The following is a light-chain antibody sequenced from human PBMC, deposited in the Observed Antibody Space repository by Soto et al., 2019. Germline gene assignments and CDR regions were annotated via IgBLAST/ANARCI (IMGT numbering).Light chain of an antibody. CDR3: QQSYTTPWT. CDR1: QSIDTY. V-gene: IGKV1-39*01. J-gene: IGKJ1*01. CDR2: AAS. Sequence: DIQMTQSPSSLSASVGDRVTITCRASQSIDTYLNWYQLKPGKAPKLLVYAASSLQSGVTSRFRGGGSGTDFTLNISGLQPEDFATYSCQQSYTTPWTFGQGAKVEIK.